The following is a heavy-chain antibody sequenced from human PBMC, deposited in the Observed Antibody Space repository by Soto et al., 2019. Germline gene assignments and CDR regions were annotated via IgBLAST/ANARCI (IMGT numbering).Heavy chain of an antibody. CDR2: IYHSGST. CDR1: GGGVSSGNG. V-gene: IGHV4-4*02. D-gene: IGHD2-2*01. CDR3: ASLPATSDFDY. Sequence: SGPACVSCAVSGGGVSSGNGGGWVCQPPGKGLEWIGEIYHSGSTNYNPSLKSRVTISVDKSKNQFSLKLSSVTAADTAVYYCASLPATSDFDYWGQGTLVTVSS. J-gene: IGHJ4*02.